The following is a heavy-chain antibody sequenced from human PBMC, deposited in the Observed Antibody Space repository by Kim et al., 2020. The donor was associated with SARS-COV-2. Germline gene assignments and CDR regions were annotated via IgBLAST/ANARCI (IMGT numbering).Heavy chain of an antibody. V-gene: IGHV4-34*01. Sequence: PSLKSRVTLLVDTPKIQFSLRLSSVTAADTAVYYCARVADYYDSRGYEFDYWGQGTLVTVSS. CDR3: ARVADYYDSRGYEFDY. J-gene: IGHJ4*02. D-gene: IGHD3-22*01.